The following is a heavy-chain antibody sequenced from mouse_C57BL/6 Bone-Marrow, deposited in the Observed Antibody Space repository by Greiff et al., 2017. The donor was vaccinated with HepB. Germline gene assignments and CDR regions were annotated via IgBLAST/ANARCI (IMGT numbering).Heavy chain of an antibody. CDR1: GYTFTSYW. D-gene: IGHD1-1*01. Sequence: QVQLQQPGAELVKPGASVKLSCKASGYTFTSYWMHWVKQRPGQGLEWIGMIHPNSGSTNYNEKFKSKATLTVDKSSSTAYMQLSSLTSEDSAVYYCARDYYYGSSPPWFAYWGQGTLVTVSA. CDR2: IHPNSGST. V-gene: IGHV1-64*01. J-gene: IGHJ3*01. CDR3: ARDYYYGSSPPWFAY.